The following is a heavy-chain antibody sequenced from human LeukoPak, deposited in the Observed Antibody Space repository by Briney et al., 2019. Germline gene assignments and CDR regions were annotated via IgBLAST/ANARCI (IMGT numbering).Heavy chain of an antibody. D-gene: IGHD3-9*01. CDR2: IYYSGST. V-gene: IGHV4-39*02. J-gene: IGHJ6*02. Sequence: SETLSLTCTVSGGSISCSSYYWGWIRQPPGKGLEWIGSIYYSGSTYYNPSLKSRVTISVDTSKNQFSLKLSSVTAADTAVYYCARDVLRYFDWLPRYYYYGMDVWGQGTTVTVSS. CDR1: GGSISCSSYY. CDR3: ARDVLRYFDWLPRYYYYGMDV.